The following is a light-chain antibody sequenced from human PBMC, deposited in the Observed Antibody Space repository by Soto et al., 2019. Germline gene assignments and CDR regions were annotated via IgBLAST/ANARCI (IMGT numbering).Light chain of an antibody. CDR3: KQYNDWVT. V-gene: IGKV3D-15*01. CDR2: GAS. CDR1: QSLSSN. J-gene: IGKJ3*01. Sequence: EIVLTQFPDTLSLSPGERAIVSCRASQSLSSNLAWYQQRPGQAPRLLIYGASIRATGIPARFSGSGSGTEFTLTISSLQSADFAVYYCKQYNDWVTVGTGNKVAIK.